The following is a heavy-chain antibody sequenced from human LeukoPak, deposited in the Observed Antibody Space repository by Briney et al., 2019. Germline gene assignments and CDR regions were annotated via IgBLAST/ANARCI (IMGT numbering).Heavy chain of an antibody. CDR3: ARDSLGSGSYYHPVFDY. D-gene: IGHD3-10*01. CDR2: INPNSGGT. Sequence: ASVKVSCKASGYTFTGYYMHWVRQAPGQGLEWMGWINPNSGGTNYAQKFQGRVTMTRDTSISTAYMELSRLRSDDTAVYYCARDSLGSGSYYHPVFDYWGQGTLVTVSS. V-gene: IGHV1-2*02. J-gene: IGHJ4*02. CDR1: GYTFTGYY.